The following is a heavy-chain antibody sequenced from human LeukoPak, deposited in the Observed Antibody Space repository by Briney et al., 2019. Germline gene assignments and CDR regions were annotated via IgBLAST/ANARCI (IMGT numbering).Heavy chain of an antibody. CDR2: IFHTGST. Sequence: SETLSLTCSVSGYSISSGYYWGWIRQPPGKGLEWIGNIFHTGSTYCNPSVKSRVTISLDTSKNQFSLKLNSVTAADTAVYYCARGDSGPDNWGQGTLVTVSS. J-gene: IGHJ4*02. CDR1: GYSISSGYY. CDR3: ARGDSGPDN. V-gene: IGHV4-38-2*02. D-gene: IGHD5-12*01.